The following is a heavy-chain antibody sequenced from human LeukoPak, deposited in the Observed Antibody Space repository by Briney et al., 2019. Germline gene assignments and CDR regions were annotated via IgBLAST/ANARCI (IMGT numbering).Heavy chain of an antibody. CDR3: ARIGLGRDAHHSFDF. J-gene: IGHJ4*02. CDR1: GFTFSNYD. CDR2: ISATTIYT. V-gene: IGHV3-21*01. D-gene: IGHD5-24*01. Sequence: AGGSLRLSCTASGFTFSNYDMTWVRQAPGKGLEWVSSISATTIYTFSADSVRGRFTISRDNVENSLYFQMNNLRGENPGVYFCARIGLGRDAHHSFDFWGQGTLVTVSS.